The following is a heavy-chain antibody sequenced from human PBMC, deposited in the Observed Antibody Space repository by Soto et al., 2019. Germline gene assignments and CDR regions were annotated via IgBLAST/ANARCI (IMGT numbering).Heavy chain of an antibody. J-gene: IGHJ6*02. CDR1: GFTFSIYS. V-gene: IGHV3-48*02. Sequence: GGSLRLSCAASGFTFSIYSMNWVRQAPGKGPEWVSYISSGSGTIYYADSVKGRFTISRDNAKNSLYLQMNSLRDEDTAVYYCARGGYKPYGMDVWGQGTTVTVSS. D-gene: IGHD3-22*01. CDR3: ARGGYKPYGMDV. CDR2: ISSGSGTI.